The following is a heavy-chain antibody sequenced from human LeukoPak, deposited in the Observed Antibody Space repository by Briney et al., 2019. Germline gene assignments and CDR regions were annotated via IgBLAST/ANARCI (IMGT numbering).Heavy chain of an antibody. D-gene: IGHD3-22*01. Sequence: PSETLSLTCTVSGGSISSYHWSWIRQPPGKGLEWIGYIYYSGSTNYNPSLKSRVTISVDTSKNQFSLKLSSVTAADTAVYYCARQSRWLLKYYFDYWGQGTLVTVSS. CDR2: IYYSGST. J-gene: IGHJ4*02. CDR1: GGSISSYH. V-gene: IGHV4-59*08. CDR3: ARQSRWLLKYYFDY.